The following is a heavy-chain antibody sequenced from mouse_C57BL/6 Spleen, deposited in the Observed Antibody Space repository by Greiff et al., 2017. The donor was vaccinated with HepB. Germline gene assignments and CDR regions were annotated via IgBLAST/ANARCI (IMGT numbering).Heavy chain of an antibody. J-gene: IGHJ4*01. Sequence: VQLQQSGAELVKPGASVKMSCKASGYTFTSYWITWVKQRPGQGLEWLGDIYPGSGSTNYNEKFKSKATLTVDTSSSTAYMQLSSLTSEDSAVYYCARRYGSDYAMDNWGQGSSVTVSS. CDR1: GYTFTSYW. CDR2: IYPGSGST. V-gene: IGHV1-55*01. D-gene: IGHD1-1*01. CDR3: ARRYGSDYAMDN.